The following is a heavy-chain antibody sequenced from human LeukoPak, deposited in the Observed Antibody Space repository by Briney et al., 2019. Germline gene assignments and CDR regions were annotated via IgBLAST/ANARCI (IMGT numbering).Heavy chain of an antibody. V-gene: IGHV1-3*01. CDR2: INAGNGDT. CDR1: GYTFTSFA. J-gene: IGHJ2*01. Sequence: ASVKVSCKASGYTFTSFAIHWVRQAPGQRLEWMGWINAGNGDTKYPQKFQGRVTITRDTSASTAYMDLSSLRSEDTAVFYCARGPLGYSTSWYVRYFDLWGRGTPVTVSS. D-gene: IGHD6-13*01. CDR3: ARGPLGYSTSWYVRYFDL.